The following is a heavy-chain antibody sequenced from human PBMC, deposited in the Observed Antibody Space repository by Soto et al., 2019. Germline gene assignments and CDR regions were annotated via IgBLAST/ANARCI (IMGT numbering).Heavy chain of an antibody. CDR3: AREVYGSGTYYFDY. V-gene: IGHV1-18*01. Sequence: GASVQVSCQGSCSTFTSDGSSWVRQAPGQGLEWMGWISAYNGNTNYAQKLQGRVTMTTDTSTSTAYMEPRSLRSDDTAVYYCAREVYGSGTYYFDYWGQGTLVTVSS. CDR1: CSTFTSDG. D-gene: IGHD3-10*01. J-gene: IGHJ4*02. CDR2: ISAYNGNT.